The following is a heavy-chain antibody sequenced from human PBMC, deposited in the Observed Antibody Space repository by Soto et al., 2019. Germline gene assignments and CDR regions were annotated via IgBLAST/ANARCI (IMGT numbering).Heavy chain of an antibody. Sequence: ASVKFACTSSGYIFSANYIHWVRQAPGQGLEWLGWINPHSGATNYAQKFLGRVTMSADTSASTAYMDLARLKSDDTAVYYCVRYQALGLYNWVYPRGRGNLVTVSA. D-gene: IGHD2-2*01. J-gene: IGHJ5*02. CDR3: VRYQALGLYNWVYP. CDR1: GYIFSANY. CDR2: INPHSGAT. V-gene: IGHV1-2*02.